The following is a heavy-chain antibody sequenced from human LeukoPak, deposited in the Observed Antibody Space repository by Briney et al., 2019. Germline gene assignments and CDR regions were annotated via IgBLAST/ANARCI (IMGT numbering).Heavy chain of an antibody. D-gene: IGHD6-13*01. CDR1: GYTFTGYY. CDR3: ARDLSQYSSSWGDY. Sequence: ASVKVSCKASGYTFTGYYMHWVRHAPGQGLEGMGWINPNSGGTNYAQKFQGRVTMTRDTSISTAYMELSRLRSDDTAVYYCARDLSQYSSSWGDYWGQGTLVTVSS. J-gene: IGHJ4*02. CDR2: INPNSGGT. V-gene: IGHV1-2*02.